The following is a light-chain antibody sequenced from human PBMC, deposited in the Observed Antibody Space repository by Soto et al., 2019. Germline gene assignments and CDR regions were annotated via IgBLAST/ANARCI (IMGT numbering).Light chain of an antibody. Sequence: QSALTQPASVSGSPGQSITISCTGTSRDIGFFNYVSWYQQFPGNAPKLIIFEVTTRPSGVSNRFSASKSGNTASLTISGLQAEDGADYYCSSYTTRSTYVFGTGTKLTVL. CDR2: EVT. CDR1: SRDIGFFNY. CDR3: SSYTTRSTYV. V-gene: IGLV2-14*01. J-gene: IGLJ1*01.